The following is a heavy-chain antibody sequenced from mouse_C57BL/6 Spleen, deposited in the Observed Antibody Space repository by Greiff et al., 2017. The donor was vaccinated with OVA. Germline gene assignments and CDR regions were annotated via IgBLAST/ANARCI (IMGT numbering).Heavy chain of an antibody. J-gene: IGHJ3*01. CDR2: ISSGSSTI. V-gene: IGHV5-17*01. CDR1: GFTFSDYG. Sequence: EVNVVESGGGLVKPGGSLKLSCAASGFTFSDYGMHWVRQAPEKGLEWVAYISSGSSTIYYADTVKGRFTISRDNAKNTLFLQMTSLRSEDTAMYYCARPLTGTPFAYWGQGTLVTVSA. D-gene: IGHD4-1*01. CDR3: ARPLTGTPFAY.